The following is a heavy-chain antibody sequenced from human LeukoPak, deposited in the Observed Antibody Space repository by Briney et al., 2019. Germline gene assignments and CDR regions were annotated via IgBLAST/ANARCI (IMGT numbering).Heavy chain of an antibody. Sequence: SETLSLTCTVSGGSISSSSYYWGWIRQPPGKGLEWIGSIYYSGSTYYNPSLKSRVTISVDTSKNQFSLKLSSVTAADTAVYYCARGGNIVVDPVGFDYWGQGTLVTVSS. V-gene: IGHV4-39*07. CDR2: IYYSGST. CDR3: ARGGNIVVDPVGFDY. CDR1: GGSISSSSYY. J-gene: IGHJ4*02. D-gene: IGHD2-15*01.